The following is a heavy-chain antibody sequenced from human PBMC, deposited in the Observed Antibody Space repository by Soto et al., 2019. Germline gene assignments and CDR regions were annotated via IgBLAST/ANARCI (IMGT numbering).Heavy chain of an antibody. J-gene: IGHJ3*02. D-gene: IGHD3-22*01. Sequence: PGGSLRLSCAASGFTFSSYGMHWVRQAPGKGLEWVAVISYDGSNKYYADSVKGRFTISRDNSKNTLYLQMNSLRAEDTAVYYCARPTTYYYDSSGYDAFDIWGQGTMVTVSS. CDR2: ISYDGSNK. CDR1: GFTFSSYG. V-gene: IGHV3-30*03. CDR3: ARPTTYYYDSSGYDAFDI.